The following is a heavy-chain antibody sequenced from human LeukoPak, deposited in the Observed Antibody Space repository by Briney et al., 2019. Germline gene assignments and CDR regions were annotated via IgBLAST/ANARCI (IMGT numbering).Heavy chain of an antibody. V-gene: IGHV3-30*18. CDR3: AKDRYSSGWYGYDD. Sequence: GGSLRLSCAASGFTFSSYGMHWVRQAPGKGLEWVAVISYDGSNKYYADSVKGRFTISRDNSKNTLYLQMNSLRAEDTAVYYCAKDRYSSGWYGYDDWGQGTLVIVSS. D-gene: IGHD6-19*01. J-gene: IGHJ4*02. CDR2: ISYDGSNK. CDR1: GFTFSSYG.